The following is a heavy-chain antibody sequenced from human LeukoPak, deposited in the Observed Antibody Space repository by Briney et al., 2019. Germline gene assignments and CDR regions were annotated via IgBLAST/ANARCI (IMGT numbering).Heavy chain of an antibody. CDR1: GDSVSSNSAA. V-gene: IGHV6-1*01. J-gene: IGHJ4*02. CDR2: TYYRSKWYN. Sequence: SQTLSLTCAISGDSVSSNSAAWNWIRQSPSRGLEWLGRTYYRSKWYNDYAVSVKSRITINPDTSKNQFSLQLNSVTPEDTAVYYCARVNVVAYSRGWYGGGNFDYWGQGTLVTVSS. D-gene: IGHD6-19*01. CDR3: ARVNVVAYSRGWYGGGNFDY.